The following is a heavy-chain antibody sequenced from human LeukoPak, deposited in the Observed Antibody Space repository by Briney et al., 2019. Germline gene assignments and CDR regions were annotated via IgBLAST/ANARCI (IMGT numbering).Heavy chain of an antibody. V-gene: IGHV6-1*01. Sequence: SQTLSLTCAISGDSVSSNSAAWNWIRQSPSRGLEWLARTYYRSKWYNDYAVSVKSRITINPDTSKNQFSLQLNSVTPEDTAVYYCAREAALLWFGEQRDFDYWGQGTLVTVSS. CDR2: TYYRSKWYN. CDR3: AREAALLWFGEQRDFDY. D-gene: IGHD3-10*01. J-gene: IGHJ4*02. CDR1: GDSVSSNSAA.